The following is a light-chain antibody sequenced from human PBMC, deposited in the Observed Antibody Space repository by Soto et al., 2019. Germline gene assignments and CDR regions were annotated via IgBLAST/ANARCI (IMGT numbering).Light chain of an antibody. CDR1: QSVSRSY. CDR2: GAS. CDR3: QQRSNWPLT. Sequence: EIVLTQSPGTLSLSPGERATLSCRASQSVSRSYLAWYQQKPGQAPRLLMYGASSRATGIPDRFSGSGSGTDFTLTISSLEPEDFAVYYCQQRSNWPLTFGGGTKVDI. J-gene: IGKJ4*01. V-gene: IGKV3D-20*02.